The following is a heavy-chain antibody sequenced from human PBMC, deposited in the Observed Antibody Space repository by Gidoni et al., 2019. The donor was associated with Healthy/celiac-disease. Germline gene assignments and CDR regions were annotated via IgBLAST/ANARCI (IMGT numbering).Heavy chain of an antibody. D-gene: IGHD3-3*01. CDR1: GFTFSSYG. J-gene: IGHJ4*02. CDR2: IWYDGSNK. Sequence: QVQLVESGGGVVQPGGSLRLSCAASGFTFSSYGMHWVRQAPGKGLEWVAVIWYDGSNKYYADSVKGRFTISRDNSKNTLYLQMNSLRAEDTAVYYCARSITIFGVVNHFDYWGQGTLVTVSS. CDR3: ARSITIFGVVNHFDY. V-gene: IGHV3-33*01.